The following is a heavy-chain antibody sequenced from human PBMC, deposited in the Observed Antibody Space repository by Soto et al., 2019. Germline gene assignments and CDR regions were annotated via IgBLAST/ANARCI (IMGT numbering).Heavy chain of an antibody. D-gene: IGHD3-22*01. CDR2: VSGSGATT. J-gene: IGHJ4*02. Sequence: EVQLLESGGGLVQPGGSVRLSCAASGFTFSSYAMSWVRQAPGKGLEWVSAVSGSGATTYYADSVKGRFTISRDNSKKTENLQKNSLRVEDTAVYSCAKWCCYDCRTREDVDYWGQGSWVIVSS. V-gene: IGHV3-23*01. CDR1: GFTFSSYA. CDR3: AKWCCYDCRTREDVDY.